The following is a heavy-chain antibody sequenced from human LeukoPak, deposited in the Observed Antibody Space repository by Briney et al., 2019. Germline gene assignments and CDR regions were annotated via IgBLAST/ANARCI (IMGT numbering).Heavy chain of an antibody. CDR1: GGSISSGGYY. Sequence: PSETLSPTCTVSGGSISSGGYYWSWIRQHPGKGLEWIGYIYYSGSTHYNPSLKSRVTISTDTSKNQFSLKLTSVTAADTAMYYCARGHWYFDLWGRGTLVTVSS. V-gene: IGHV4-31*03. J-gene: IGHJ2*01. CDR2: IYYSGST. CDR3: ARGHWYFDL.